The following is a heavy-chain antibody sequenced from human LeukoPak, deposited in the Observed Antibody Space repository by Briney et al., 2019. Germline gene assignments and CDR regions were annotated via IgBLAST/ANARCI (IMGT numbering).Heavy chain of an antibody. CDR1: GGSISSSSYY. D-gene: IGHD3-10*01. CDR3: ARHALNYYGSGNYFDY. Sequence: SETLSLTCTVSGGSISSSSYYWGWIRQPPGKGLEWIGSIYYSGSTYYNPSLKSRVTISVDTSKNQFSLKLNSVTAADTAVYYCARHALNYYGSGNYFDYWGQGTLVIVSS. CDR2: IYYSGST. J-gene: IGHJ4*02. V-gene: IGHV4-39*01.